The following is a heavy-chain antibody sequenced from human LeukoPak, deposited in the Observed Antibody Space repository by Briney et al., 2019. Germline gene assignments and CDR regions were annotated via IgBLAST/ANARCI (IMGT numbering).Heavy chain of an antibody. D-gene: IGHD6-13*01. CDR2: INHSGST. Sequence: SETLSLTCAVYGGSFSGYYWSWIRQPPRKGLEWIGEINHSGSTNYNPSLKSRVTISVDTSKNQFSLKLSSVTAADTAVYYCARGRGAAAGIGVRSWFDPWGQGTLVTVSS. J-gene: IGHJ5*02. V-gene: IGHV4-34*01. CDR3: ARGRGAAAGIGVRSWFDP. CDR1: GGSFSGYY.